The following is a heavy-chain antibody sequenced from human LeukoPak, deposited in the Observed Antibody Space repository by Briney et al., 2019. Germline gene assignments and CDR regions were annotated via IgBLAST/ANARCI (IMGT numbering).Heavy chain of an antibody. CDR1: GASLSGSY. D-gene: IGHD3-10*01. V-gene: IGHV4-59*01. Sequence: SETLSLTCTVSGASLSGSYWSWIRQSPGKQLEWIGSIYSSGSSGITTYNPSLQSRVIISQDTSKNDFSLKLTSVTAADAAVYYCARLAARRGYYYSVMDVWGQGTTVTVSS. J-gene: IGHJ6*02. CDR2: IYSSGSSGIT. CDR3: ARLAARRGYYYSVMDV.